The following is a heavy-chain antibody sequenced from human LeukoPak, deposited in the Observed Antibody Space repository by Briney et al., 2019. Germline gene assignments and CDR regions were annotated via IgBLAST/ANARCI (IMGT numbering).Heavy chain of an antibody. J-gene: IGHJ1*01. Sequence: GESLKISCKGSGYRFTSYWIGWVRQMPGKGLEWMGIIYPGDSDTRYSPSFQGQVTISADKSISTAYLQWSSLKASDTAMYYCARSARGYQLLFEYFQHWGQGTLVTVSS. V-gene: IGHV5-51*01. CDR3: ARSARGYQLLFEYFQH. CDR2: IYPGDSDT. D-gene: IGHD2-2*01. CDR1: GYRFTSYW.